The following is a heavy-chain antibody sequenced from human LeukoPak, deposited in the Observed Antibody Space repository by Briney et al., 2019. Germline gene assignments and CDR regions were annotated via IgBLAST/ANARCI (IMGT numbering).Heavy chain of an antibody. Sequence: GRSLRLSCAASGFTFSSYGMHWVRQAPGKGLEWVAVISYDGGNKYYADSVKGRFTISRDNSKNTLYLQMNSLRAEDTAVYYCGYSGYDFPFDYWGQGTLVTVSS. CDR3: GYSGYDFPFDY. V-gene: IGHV3-30*03. CDR1: GFTFSSYG. D-gene: IGHD5-12*01. CDR2: ISYDGGNK. J-gene: IGHJ4*02.